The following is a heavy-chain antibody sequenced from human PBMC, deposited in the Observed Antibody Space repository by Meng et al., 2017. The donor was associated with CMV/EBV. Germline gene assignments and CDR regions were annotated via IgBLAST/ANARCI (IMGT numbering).Heavy chain of an antibody. V-gene: IGHV4-34*01. J-gene: IGHJ6*02. CDR3: AKDPAGTIFGVYYYYGMDA. D-gene: IGHD3-3*01. CDR1: GGSFSGYY. Sequence: SETLSLTCAVYGGSFSGYYWSWIRQPPGKGLEWIGEINHSGSTNYNPSLKSRVTISVDTSKNQFSLKLSSVTAADTAVYYCAKDPAGTIFGVYYYYGMDAWGQGTTVTVSS. CDR2: INHSGST.